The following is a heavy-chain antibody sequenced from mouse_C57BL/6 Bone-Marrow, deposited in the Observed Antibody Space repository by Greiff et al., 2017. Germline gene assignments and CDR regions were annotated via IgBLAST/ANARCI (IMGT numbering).Heavy chain of an antibody. V-gene: IGHV3-6*01. J-gene: IGHJ4*01. CDR1: GYSITSGYY. CDR3: ASVYYGYEDAMDY. D-gene: IGHD2-2*01. Sequence: EVQLQQSGPGLVKPSQSLSLTCSVTGYSITSGYYWNWIRQFPGNKLEWMGYISYDGSNNYNPSLKNRISITRDTSKNQFFLKLNSVTTEDTATYYCASVYYGYEDAMDYWGQGTSVTVSS. CDR2: ISYDGSN.